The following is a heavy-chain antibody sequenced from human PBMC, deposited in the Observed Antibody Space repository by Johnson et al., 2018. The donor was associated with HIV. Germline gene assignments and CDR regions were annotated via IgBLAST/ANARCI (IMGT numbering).Heavy chain of an antibody. V-gene: IGHV3-15*01. J-gene: IGHJ3*02. CDR2: IKSKTDGGTT. Sequence: LRLSCAASGFTFSNAWMSWVRQAPGKGLEWVGRIKSKTDGGTTDYAAPVKGRFTISRDDSKNTLYLQMNSLKTEDSAVYYCTTGRPSSAAFDIWGQGTMVTVSS. CDR3: TTGRPSSAAFDI. CDR1: GFTFSNAW.